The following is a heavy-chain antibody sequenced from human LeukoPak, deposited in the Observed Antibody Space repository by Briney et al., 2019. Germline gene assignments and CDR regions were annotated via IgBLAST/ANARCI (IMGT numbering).Heavy chain of an antibody. Sequence: SETLSLTCTVSGYSISSGYYWGWIRQPPGKGLEWIGSIYHSGSTYYTPSLKSRVTISVDTSKNQFSLRLSSVTAADTAVYYCARDGYNNFDYWGQGTLVTVSS. D-gene: IGHD5-24*01. J-gene: IGHJ4*02. CDR2: IYHSGST. CDR1: GYSISSGYY. CDR3: ARDGYNNFDY. V-gene: IGHV4-38-2*02.